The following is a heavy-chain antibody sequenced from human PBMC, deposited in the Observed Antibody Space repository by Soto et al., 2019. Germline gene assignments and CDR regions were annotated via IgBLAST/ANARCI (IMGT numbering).Heavy chain of an antibody. V-gene: IGHV4-30-4*01. CDR2: ISFSGRT. J-gene: IGHJ4*02. Sequence: QVQLQESGPGLVKPSQTLSLTCTVSGGSISSGDYYWNLIRQPPGKGLARIGYISFSGRTYYNASLKSRLGLSADTSKTQFSLRLISVTAAYRAGYYCARADGYKHGVLDYWGQGTLVTGSS. CDR1: GGSISSGDYY. D-gene: IGHD5-12*01. CDR3: ARADGYKHGVLDY.